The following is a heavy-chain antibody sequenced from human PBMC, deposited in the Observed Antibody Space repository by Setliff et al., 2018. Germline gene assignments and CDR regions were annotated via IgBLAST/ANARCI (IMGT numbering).Heavy chain of an antibody. J-gene: IGHJ6*02. CDR3: ARRLPYFGMDV. V-gene: IGHV3-48*03. CDR1: GFTFKTYE. Sequence: PGESLKISCEASGFTFKTYEMIWVRQAPGKGLERVSKTHTDGITIYSDSVRGRFTIFRDSAKNSLHLQMTSLSAEDTAVYSCARRLPYFGMDVWGQGTTVTVSS. D-gene: IGHD2-15*01. CDR2: THTDGITI.